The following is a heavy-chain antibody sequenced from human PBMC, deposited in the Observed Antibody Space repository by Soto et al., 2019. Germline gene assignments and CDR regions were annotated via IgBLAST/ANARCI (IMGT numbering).Heavy chain of an antibody. V-gene: IGHV1-69*06. J-gene: IGHJ4*02. CDR1: GGTFSSYA. CDR2: IIPIFGTA. Sequence: QVQLVQSGVEVMKPGSSVMVSCKASGGTFSSYAISWVRHAPGQGLEWMGGIIPIFGTANYAQKVQGRVTITADKSTSTAYMELSSLRSEDTAVYYCARATPSREWLLWIWGQGTLVTVSS. D-gene: IGHD3-3*01. CDR3: ARATPSREWLLWI.